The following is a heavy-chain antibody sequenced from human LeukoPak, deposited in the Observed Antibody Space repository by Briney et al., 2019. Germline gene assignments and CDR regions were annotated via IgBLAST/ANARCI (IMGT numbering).Heavy chain of an antibody. CDR2: IRYSSNR. V-gene: IGHV3-11*06. J-gene: IGHJ4*02. CDR3: ARAQYYLDS. Sequence: GGSLRLSCAASGFTFSDYYMSWIRQAPGKGLEWVSYIRYSSNRNYADSVKGRFTISRDNAKNSLYLQMNSLRAEDTAVYYCARAQYYLDSWGQGTLVTVSS. CDR1: GFTFSDYY.